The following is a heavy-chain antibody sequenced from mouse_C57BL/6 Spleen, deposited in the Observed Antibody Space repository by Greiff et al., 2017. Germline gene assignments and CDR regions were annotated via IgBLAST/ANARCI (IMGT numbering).Heavy chain of an antibody. CDR2: IYPRSGNN. V-gene: IGHV1-81*01. D-gene: IGHD1-1*01. CDR3: ARRGTTVVEGYFDV. Sequence: QVHVKQSGAELARPGASVKLSCKASGYTFTSYGISWVKQRTGQGLEWIGEIYPRSGNNYYNEKFKGKATLTADKSSSTAYMVLRSLTSEDSAVYFCARRGTTVVEGYFDVWGTGTTVTVSS. J-gene: IGHJ1*03. CDR1: GYTFTSYG.